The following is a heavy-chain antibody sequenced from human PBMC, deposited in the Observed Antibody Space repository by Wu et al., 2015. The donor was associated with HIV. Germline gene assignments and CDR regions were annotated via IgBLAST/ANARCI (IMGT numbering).Heavy chain of an antibody. D-gene: IGHD2-21*01. CDR1: GGTFSSYT. V-gene: IGHV1-69*15. J-gene: IGHJ4*02. Sequence: QVQLAQSGAEVKKPGSSVRVSCKASGGTFSSYTFNWVRQAPGQGLEWMGRIIPISGTTDYAQKFQGRITITADESTRTTYMELNSLRYEDTAVYFCARELLWGEDFWGQGTRVTVS. CDR2: IIPISGTT. CDR3: ARELLWGEDF.